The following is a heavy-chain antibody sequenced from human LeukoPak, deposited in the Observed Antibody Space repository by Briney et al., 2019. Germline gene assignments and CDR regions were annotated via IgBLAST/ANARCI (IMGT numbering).Heavy chain of an antibody. CDR3: AKEGRSLQTY. J-gene: IGHJ4*02. Sequence: GGSLRLSCAASGFSFSTYGMHWIRQAPGKGLEWVAVIWHDGSNKYYGDSVKGRFTISRDNAKNSLYLQMNSLRVEDTAVYYCAKEGRSLQTYWGQGTLVTVSS. CDR2: IWHDGSNK. D-gene: IGHD5-24*01. CDR1: GFSFSTYG. V-gene: IGHV3-33*03.